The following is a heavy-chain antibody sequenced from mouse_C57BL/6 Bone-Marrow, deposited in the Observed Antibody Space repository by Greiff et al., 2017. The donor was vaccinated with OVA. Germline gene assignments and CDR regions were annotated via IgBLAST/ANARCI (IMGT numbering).Heavy chain of an antibody. V-gene: IGHV1-69*01. D-gene: IGHD3-1*01. CDR3: ARSGGTGD. Sequence: VQLQQPGAELVMPGASVKLSCKASGYTFTSYWMHWVKQRPGQGLEWIGEIDPSDSYTNYNQKFKGKSTLTVDKSSSTAYMQLSSLTSEDSAVYYCARSGGTGDWGQGTTLTVSS. CDR1: GYTFTSYW. J-gene: IGHJ2*01. CDR2: IDPSDSYT.